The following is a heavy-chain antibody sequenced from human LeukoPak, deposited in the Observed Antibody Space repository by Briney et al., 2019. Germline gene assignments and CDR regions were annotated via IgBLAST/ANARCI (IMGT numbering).Heavy chain of an antibody. D-gene: IGHD4-17*01. CDR3: ASGIALDTVTTGVISQLDY. CDR1: GYTFTSYY. CDR2: INPSGGST. Sequence: GASVKVSCKASGYTFTSYYMHWVRQAPGQGLEWMGIINPSGGSTSYAQKFQGRVTMTRDTSTSTVYMELSSLRSEDTAVYYCASGIALDTVTTGVISQLDYWGQGTLVTVSS. V-gene: IGHV1-46*01. J-gene: IGHJ4*02.